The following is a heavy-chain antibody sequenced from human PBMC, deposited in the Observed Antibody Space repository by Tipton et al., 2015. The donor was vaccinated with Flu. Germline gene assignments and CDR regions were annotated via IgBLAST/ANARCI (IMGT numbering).Heavy chain of an antibody. D-gene: IGHD2-2*03. CDR1: GGSISNYY. J-gene: IGHJ5*02. CDR3: AKIGYCSSTTCYYNWFDP. Sequence: TLSLTCTVSGGSISNYYWSWIRQPPGKGLEWIGYIYHSGSTNYNPSLKSRVTISVDTSKNQFSLKLSSVTAADTAVYYCAKIGYCSSTTCYYNWFDPWGQGTLVTVSS. V-gene: IGHV4-59*01. CDR2: IYHSGST.